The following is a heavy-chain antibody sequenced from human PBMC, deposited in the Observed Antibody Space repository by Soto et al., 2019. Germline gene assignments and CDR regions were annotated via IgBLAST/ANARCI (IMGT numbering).Heavy chain of an antibody. CDR1: GGSISTINW. J-gene: IGHJ6*02. V-gene: IGHV4-4*02. CDR2: IYQTGST. CDR3: ARVSSSSAFGMDV. Sequence: SETLSLTCAVSGGSISTINWWTWVRQPPGKGLDWIGEIYQTGSTSYNPSLESRVTISIDKSKNQFSLRLRSVTAADTAVYYCARVSSSSAFGMDVWGQGTTVTVSS. D-gene: IGHD6-6*01.